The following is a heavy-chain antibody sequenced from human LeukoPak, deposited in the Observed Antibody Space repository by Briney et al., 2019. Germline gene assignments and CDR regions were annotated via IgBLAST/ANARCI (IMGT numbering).Heavy chain of an antibody. D-gene: IGHD3-3*01. CDR3: ARDSVTIFGVVPHNWFDP. CDR2: IYTSGST. V-gene: IGHV4-4*07. CDR1: GGSISSYY. J-gene: IGHJ5*02. Sequence: SETLSLTRTVSGGSISSYYWSWIRQPAGKGLEWIGRIYTSGSTNYNPSLKSRVTMSVDTSKNQFSLKLSSVTAADTAVYYCARDSVTIFGVVPHNWFDPWGQGTLVTVSS.